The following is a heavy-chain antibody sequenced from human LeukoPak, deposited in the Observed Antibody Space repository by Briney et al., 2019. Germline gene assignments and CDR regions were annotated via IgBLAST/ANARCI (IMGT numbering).Heavy chain of an antibody. CDR1: GFTFSNYW. CDR3: VRDLGGRSGH. V-gene: IGHV3-74*01. Sequence: PGGSLRLSCAASGFTFSNYWMHWIRQVPGKGLVWVSHIKYDGSATNYADSVKGRFTISRDNAKNTLYLQMNSLRAEDTAVYYCVRDLGGRSGHWGQGTLVTVSS. D-gene: IGHD1-26*01. J-gene: IGHJ4*02. CDR2: IKYDGSAT.